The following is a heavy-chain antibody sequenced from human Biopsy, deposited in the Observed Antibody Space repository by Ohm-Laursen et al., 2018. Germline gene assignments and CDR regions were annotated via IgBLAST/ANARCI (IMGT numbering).Heavy chain of an antibody. V-gene: IGHV1-2*06. CDR3: ARMEQPHDY. Sequence: SSVKVSCKASGYPFSNYYLFWVRQAPGQGLEWMGQINPNSGDTVFARHFQGRVTMTRDTAISTVYMDLRNLRPDDTAVYFCARMEQPHDYWGQGTLVTVSS. D-gene: IGHD6-13*01. CDR2: INPNSGDT. J-gene: IGHJ4*02. CDR1: GYPFSNYY.